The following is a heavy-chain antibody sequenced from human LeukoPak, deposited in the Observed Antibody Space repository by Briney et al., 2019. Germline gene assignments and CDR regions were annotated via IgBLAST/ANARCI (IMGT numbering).Heavy chain of an antibody. CDR3: ARSITMIVVAHDAFDI. Sequence: PSETLSLTCAVFSGSLSGSHWSWIRQPPGKGLECIGEINHSGSTNYNPSLKSRVTISVDTSKNQSSLKLSSVTAADTAVYYCARSITMIVVAHDAFDIWGQGTMVTVSS. J-gene: IGHJ3*02. V-gene: IGHV4-34*01. CDR1: SGSLSGSH. CDR2: INHSGST. D-gene: IGHD3-22*01.